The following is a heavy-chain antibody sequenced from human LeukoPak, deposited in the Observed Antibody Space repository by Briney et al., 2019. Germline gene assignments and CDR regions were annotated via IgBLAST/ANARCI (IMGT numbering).Heavy chain of an antibody. J-gene: IGHJ3*02. CDR3: AKDLLTGNDAFDI. CDR2: ISYDENNK. V-gene: IGHV3-30*18. Sequence: GGSLRLSCAASGFTFSSYGMHWVRQAPGKGLEGVAGISYDENNKYYAASVKGRFTISRDNSKNALYLQMNSLRAEDTAAYYCAKDLLTGNDAFDIWGQGTMVTVSA. D-gene: IGHD7-27*01. CDR1: GFTFSSYG.